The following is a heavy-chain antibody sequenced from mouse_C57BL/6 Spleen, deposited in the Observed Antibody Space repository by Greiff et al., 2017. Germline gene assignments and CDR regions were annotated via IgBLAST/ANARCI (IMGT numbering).Heavy chain of an antibody. Sequence: QVHVKQPGAELVMPGASVKLSCKASGYTFTSYWMHWVKQRPGQGLEWIGEIDPSDSYTNYNQKFKGKSTLTVDKSSSTAYMQLSSLTSEDSAVYYCARRGNTWCAYWGQGTLVTVSA. J-gene: IGHJ3*01. CDR3: ARRGNTWCAY. V-gene: IGHV1-69*01. CDR1: GYTFTSYW. CDR2: IDPSDSYT.